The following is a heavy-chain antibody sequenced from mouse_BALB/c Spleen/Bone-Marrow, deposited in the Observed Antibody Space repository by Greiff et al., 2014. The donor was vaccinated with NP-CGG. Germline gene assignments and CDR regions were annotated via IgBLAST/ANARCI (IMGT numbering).Heavy chain of an antibody. CDR3: ARSGNYYGSPYWYFDV. V-gene: IGHV1S56*01. Sequence: VQGVESGPELVKPGASVRISCKASGYTFTSYYIHWVKQRPGQGLEWIGWIYPGNVNTKYNEKFKVKATLTADRSSITAYMQLSSLTSEDSAVYFCARSGNYYGSPYWYFDVWGAGTTVTVSS. J-gene: IGHJ1*01. CDR2: IYPGNVNT. D-gene: IGHD2-1*01. CDR1: GYTFTSYY.